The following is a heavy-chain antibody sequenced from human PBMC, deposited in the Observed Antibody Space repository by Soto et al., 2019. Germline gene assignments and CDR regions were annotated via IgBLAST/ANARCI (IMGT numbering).Heavy chain of an antibody. CDR2: INHLETT. CDR3: ARGGGSDSFDY. Sequence: SETLSLTCTVSGASITFGGYSWSWIRQTPGKGLEWIGYINHLETTFYNPSFESRLTLSIDRAKNQFSLRLHSMSAADRAVYFCARGGGSDSFDYWGQGILVTVS. CDR1: GASITFGGYS. D-gene: IGHD1-26*01. J-gene: IGHJ4*02. V-gene: IGHV4-30-2*01.